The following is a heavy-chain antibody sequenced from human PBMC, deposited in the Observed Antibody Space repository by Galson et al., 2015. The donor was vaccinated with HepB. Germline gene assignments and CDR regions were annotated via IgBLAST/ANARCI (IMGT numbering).Heavy chain of an antibody. CDR3: AGGGGTSDSSSSFYFDY. D-gene: IGHD6-6*01. J-gene: IGHJ4*02. Sequence: CAISGDSVSSNSAAWNWIRQSPSRGLEWLGRTYYRSKWYNDYAVSVKSRITINPDTSKNQFSLQLNSVTPEDTAVYYCAGGGGTSDSSSSFYFDYWGQGTLVTVSS. CDR1: GDSVSSNSAA. CDR2: TYYRSKWYN. V-gene: IGHV6-1*01.